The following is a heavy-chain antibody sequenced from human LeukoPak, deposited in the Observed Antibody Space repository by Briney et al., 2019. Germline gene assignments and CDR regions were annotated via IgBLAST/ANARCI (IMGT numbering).Heavy chain of an antibody. J-gene: IGHJ4*02. CDR2: ISGSGGST. CDR1: GFTFSSYA. V-gene: IGHV3-23*01. Sequence: GGSLRLSCAASGFTFSSYAMSWVRQAPGKGLEWVSAISGSGGSTYCADSVKGRFTISRDNSKNTLYLQMNSLRAEDTAVYYCAKSSPSIVVVITPFDYWGQGTLVTVSS. D-gene: IGHD3-22*01. CDR3: AKSSPSIVVVITPFDY.